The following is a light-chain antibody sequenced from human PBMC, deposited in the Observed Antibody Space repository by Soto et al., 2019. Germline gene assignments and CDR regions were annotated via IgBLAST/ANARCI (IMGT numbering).Light chain of an antibody. Sequence: QSALTQPASVSGSPGQSITISCTGSSNDVGRYNLVSWYQQHPGKAPKLMIYEVSKRPSGVSNRFSGSKSGNTASLTISGLQAEDEADYYCCSYAGSSTLVFGGGTKLIVL. CDR2: EVS. CDR3: CSYAGSSTLV. CDR1: SNDVGRYNL. J-gene: IGLJ3*02. V-gene: IGLV2-23*02.